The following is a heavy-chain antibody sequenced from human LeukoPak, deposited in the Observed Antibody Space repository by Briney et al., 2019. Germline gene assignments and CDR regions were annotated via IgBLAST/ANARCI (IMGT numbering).Heavy chain of an antibody. CDR2: IYYSGST. Sequence: KPSETLSLTCTVSGGSISSYYWSWIRQPPGKGLEWIGYIYYSGSTNYNPSLKSRVTISVDTSKSQFSLKLSSVTAADTAVYYCARLAKYYYDSRYYYYMDVWGKETTVTVSS. D-gene: IGHD3-22*01. CDR1: GGSISSYY. CDR3: ARLAKYYYDSRYYYYMDV. V-gene: IGHV4-59*08. J-gene: IGHJ6*03.